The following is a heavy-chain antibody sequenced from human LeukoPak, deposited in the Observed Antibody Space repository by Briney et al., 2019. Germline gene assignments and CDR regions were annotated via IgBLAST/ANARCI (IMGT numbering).Heavy chain of an antibody. Sequence: GGPVKVSCKAAGSTFTSYGISGVRQAPGQGLEWMGWISAYNGNTNYAQKLQGRGTMTTDTSTSTAYMELRSLRSDDTAVYYCARDSIAAAGTRAFDIWGQGTMVTVSS. CDR1: GSTFTSYG. V-gene: IGHV1-18*01. CDR3: ARDSIAAAGTRAFDI. CDR2: ISAYNGNT. J-gene: IGHJ3*02. D-gene: IGHD6-13*01.